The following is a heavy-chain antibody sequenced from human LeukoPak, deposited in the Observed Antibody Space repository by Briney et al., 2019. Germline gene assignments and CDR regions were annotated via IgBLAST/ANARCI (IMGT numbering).Heavy chain of an antibody. V-gene: IGHV1-18*01. Sequence: GASVKVSCKASGYTXTNYGITGVRQAPGQGLEWMGWISGYDGDTKYVQNLQGRVTMTTDTFTDIVYMELRSLRSNDTAVYYCARDADGSGTLLDYWGQGSLVTVSS. CDR2: ISGYDGDT. D-gene: IGHD3-10*01. CDR3: ARDADGSGTLLDY. CDR1: GYTXTNYG. J-gene: IGHJ4*02.